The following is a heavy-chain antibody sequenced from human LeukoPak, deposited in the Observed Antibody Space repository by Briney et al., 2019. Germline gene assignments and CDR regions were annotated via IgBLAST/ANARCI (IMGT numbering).Heavy chain of an antibody. D-gene: IGHD2-2*01. V-gene: IGHV4-30-4*01. Sequence: SETLSLTCTVSGGSINSGDYYWSWNRQPPGKGLEWVGYIYYSGSTYYNPSLKSRVTISIDTSKNQFSLKLSSVTAADTAVYYCARDNSYCTTTSCYAYNGLDPWGQGTLVTVSS. CDR1: GGSINSGDYY. CDR3: ARDNSYCTTTSCYAYNGLDP. J-gene: IGHJ5*02. CDR2: IYYSGST.